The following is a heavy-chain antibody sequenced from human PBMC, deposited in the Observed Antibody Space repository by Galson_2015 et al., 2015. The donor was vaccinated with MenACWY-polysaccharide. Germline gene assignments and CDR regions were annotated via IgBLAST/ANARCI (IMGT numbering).Heavy chain of an antibody. CDR1: GFTVSSNY. Sequence: SLRLSCAASGFTVSSNYMSWVRQAPGKGLEWVSVIYSGGSTYYTDSVKGRFTISRHNSKNTLYLQMNSLRAEDTAVYYCARDLGSRDDVWGQGTTVTVSS. CDR3: ARDLGSRDDV. J-gene: IGHJ6*02. CDR2: IYSGGST. D-gene: IGHD2-15*01. V-gene: IGHV3-53*04.